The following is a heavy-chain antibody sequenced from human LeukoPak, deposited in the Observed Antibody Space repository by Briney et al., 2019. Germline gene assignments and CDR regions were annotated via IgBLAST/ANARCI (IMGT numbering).Heavy chain of an antibody. CDR2: IYYSGST. D-gene: IGHD3-22*01. CDR1: GGSISSYY. J-gene: IGHJ4*02. V-gene: IGHV4-59*01. CDR3: AGASYDSSGVH. Sequence: SETLSLTCTVSGGSISSYYWSWIRQPPGKGLEWIGYIYYSGSTNYNPSLKSRVTTSVDTSKNQFSLKLSSVTAAGTAVYYCAGASYDSSGVHWGQGTLVTVSS.